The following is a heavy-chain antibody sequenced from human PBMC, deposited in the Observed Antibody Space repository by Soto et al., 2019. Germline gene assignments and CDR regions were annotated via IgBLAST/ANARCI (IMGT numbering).Heavy chain of an antibody. CDR1: RGSISSSSYY. CDR2: IYYSGST. J-gene: IGHJ3*02. CDR3: ASVDTAMVGAFDT. Sequence: KTSETVSLTCTVSRGSISSSSYYWGWIRQPPGKGLEWIGSIYYSGSTYYNPSLKSRVTISVDTSKNQFSLKLSSVTAADTAVYYCASVDTAMVGAFDTWGQGTMVTVSS. D-gene: IGHD5-18*01. V-gene: IGHV4-39*01.